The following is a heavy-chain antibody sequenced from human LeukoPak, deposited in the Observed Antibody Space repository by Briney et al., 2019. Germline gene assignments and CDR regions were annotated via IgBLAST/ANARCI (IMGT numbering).Heavy chain of an antibody. V-gene: IGHV1-69*04. CDR2: IIPILGIA. Sequence: ASVKVSCKASGGTFSSYAISWVRQAPGQGLEWMGRIIPILGIANYAQKFQGRVTITADKSTSTAYMELSSLRSEDTAVYYCARAPRGRYSGSYYATLDYWGQGTLVTVSS. J-gene: IGHJ4*02. CDR3: ARAPRGRYSGSYYATLDY. CDR1: GGTFSSYA. D-gene: IGHD1-26*01.